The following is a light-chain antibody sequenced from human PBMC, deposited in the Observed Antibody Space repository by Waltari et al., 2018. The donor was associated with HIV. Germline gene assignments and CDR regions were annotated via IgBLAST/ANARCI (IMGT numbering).Light chain of an antibody. J-gene: IGLJ3*02. CDR1: NSDIGLYYY. Sequence: QAALTQPASVSGPPGQSTTISCTGDNSDIGLYYYVSWYQQHPGKPPKLILSDVNPRASGISDRFSGSMSGNTASLTISGLQTEDEAHYHCTSCASNSALLFGGGTEVTVL. CDR3: TSCASNSALL. V-gene: IGLV2-14*03. CDR2: DVN.